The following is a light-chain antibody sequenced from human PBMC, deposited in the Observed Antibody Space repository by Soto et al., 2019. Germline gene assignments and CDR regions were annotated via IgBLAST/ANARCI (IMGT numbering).Light chain of an antibody. CDR1: QSVTSNY. CDR2: AAS. V-gene: IGKV3-20*01. CDR3: QLHGSSVTWT. J-gene: IGKJ1*01. Sequence: EVVLTQSPGTVSLSPGERATLSCRASQSVTSNYLAWYQQKPGQAPRLLIYAASSRATGIPDRFSGSGSGTDFTLSISRLESEDFGVYYCQLHGSSVTWTFGQGTKVEIK.